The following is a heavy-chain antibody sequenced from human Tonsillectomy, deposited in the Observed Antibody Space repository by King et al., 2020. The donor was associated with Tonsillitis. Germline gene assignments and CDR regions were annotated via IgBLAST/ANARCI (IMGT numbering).Heavy chain of an antibody. Sequence: QLQESGPGLVKPSETLSLTCTVSGGSISSSSYYWGWIRQPPGKGLEWIXSIYYSGSTYYNPSLKSRVTISVDPAKNQFSLKLSSVTAADTAVYYCARPGRGFDPWGQGTLVTVSS. J-gene: IGHJ5*02. V-gene: IGHV4-39*01. CDR1: GGSISSSSYY. D-gene: IGHD3-10*01. CDR3: ARPGRGFDP. CDR2: IYYSGST.